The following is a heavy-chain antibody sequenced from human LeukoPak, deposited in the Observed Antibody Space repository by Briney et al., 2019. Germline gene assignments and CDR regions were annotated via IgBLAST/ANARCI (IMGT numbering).Heavy chain of an antibody. CDR3: ARGLGYCSGGGCPDY. CDR1: GGSFSGYY. J-gene: IGHJ4*02. D-gene: IGHD2-15*01. CDR2: INHSGST. V-gene: IGHV4-34*01. Sequence: SETLSLTCAVYGGSFSGYYWSWIRQPPGKGLEWIGEINHSGSTNYNPSLKSRVTISVDTSKNQFSLKLSSVTAADTAVYYCARGLGYCSGGGCPDYWGQGTLVTVSS.